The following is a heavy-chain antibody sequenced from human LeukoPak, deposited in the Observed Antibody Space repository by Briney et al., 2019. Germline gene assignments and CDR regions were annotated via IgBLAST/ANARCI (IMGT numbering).Heavy chain of an antibody. CDR1: GFTFSSYS. CDR3: ARDRCSGGSCYLNYGMDV. CDR2: ISSSSSYI. J-gene: IGHJ6*02. Sequence: GGSLRLSCAASGFTFSSYSVNWVRQAPGKGLEWVSSISSSSSYIYYADSVKGRFTISRDNAKNSLYLQMNSLRAEDTAVYYCARDRCSGGSCYLNYGMDVWGQGTTVTVSS. V-gene: IGHV3-21*01. D-gene: IGHD2-15*01.